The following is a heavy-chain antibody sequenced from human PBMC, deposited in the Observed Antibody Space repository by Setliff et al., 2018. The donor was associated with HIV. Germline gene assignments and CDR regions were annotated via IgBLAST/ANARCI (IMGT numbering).Heavy chain of an antibody. CDR1: DGSFSGYY. CDR3: ARVRFFDRIGYFARPYYFLDS. Sequence: SQTLSLTCAVNDGSFSGYYWTWIRQPPGKGLEWIGEISHSGSPNYNPSLKSRVTMSRDTSKNQLSLSLSSVTAADTAVYYCARVRFFDRIGYFARPYYFLDSWGQGTLVTVSS. CDR2: ISHSGSP. V-gene: IGHV4-34*01. J-gene: IGHJ4*02. D-gene: IGHD3-22*01.